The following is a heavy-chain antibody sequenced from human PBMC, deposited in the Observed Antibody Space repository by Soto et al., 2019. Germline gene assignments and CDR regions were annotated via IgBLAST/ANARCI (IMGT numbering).Heavy chain of an antibody. J-gene: IGHJ4*02. CDR3: ARGTIVVVAAIPPNYFDY. CDR2: INHSGST. D-gene: IGHD2-15*01. Sequence: QVQLQQWGAGLLKPSETLSLTCAVYGGSFSGYYWSWIRQPPGEGLEWIGEINHSGSTNYNPSLKSRVTISVDTSKNQFSLKLSSVTAADTAEYYCARGTIVVVAAIPPNYFDYWGQGTLVTVSS. CDR1: GGSFSGYY. V-gene: IGHV4-34*01.